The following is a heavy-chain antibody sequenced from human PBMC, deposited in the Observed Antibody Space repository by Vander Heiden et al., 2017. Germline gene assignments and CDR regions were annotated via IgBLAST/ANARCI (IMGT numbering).Heavy chain of an antibody. CDR1: GFTFSGSP. CDR2: IRSKANSYAT. Sequence: EVQLVESGGGLVQPGGSLKLSCAASGFTFSGSPMHWVRQASGRGLEWVGRIRSKANSYATAYAASVKGRVTISRDDSKNTAYLQMNSLKTEDTAVYYCTRPFLYCSGGSCYGMDVWGQGTTVTVSS. J-gene: IGHJ6*02. D-gene: IGHD2-15*01. CDR3: TRPFLYCSGGSCYGMDV. V-gene: IGHV3-73*02.